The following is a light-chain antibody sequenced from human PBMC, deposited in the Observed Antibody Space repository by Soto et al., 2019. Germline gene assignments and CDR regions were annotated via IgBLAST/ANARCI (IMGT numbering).Light chain of an antibody. CDR1: QSISGW. CDR3: QQYSTYPWT. V-gene: IGKV1-5*01. J-gene: IGKJ1*01. CDR2: EVS. Sequence: IQMTQSPSSLPASLGDIVTITCRASQSISGWLAWYQKKPGKAPKFLSYEVSNLESGVPLRFSDSGAGTEFTLTSSSLQPDDVATYYCQQYSTYPWTFGQGTKVDIK.